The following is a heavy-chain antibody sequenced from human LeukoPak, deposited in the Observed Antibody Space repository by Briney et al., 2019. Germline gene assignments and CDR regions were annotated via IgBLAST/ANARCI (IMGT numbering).Heavy chain of an antibody. J-gene: IGHJ4*02. CDR1: GGTFSRYA. V-gene: IGHV1-69*01. Sequence: SVKVSCKAPGGTFSRYAISWVRQAPGQGLEWMGGIIPMFGIANYAQKFQGRVTITADESTSTAYMELSSLRSEDTAVYYCARDRPYTGGWRGFDYWGQGTLVTVSS. D-gene: IGHD6-19*01. CDR2: IIPMFGIA. CDR3: ARDRPYTGGWRGFDY.